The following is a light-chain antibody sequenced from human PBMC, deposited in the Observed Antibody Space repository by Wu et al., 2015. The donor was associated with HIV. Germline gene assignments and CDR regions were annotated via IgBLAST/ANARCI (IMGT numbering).Light chain of an antibody. CDR2: GAS. J-gene: IGKJ4*01. V-gene: IGKV3-20*01. Sequence: EIVLTQSPGTLSLSPGERATLSCRASQSVSSSYLAWYQQKPGQAPRLLIYGASSRATGIPDRFSGSGSGTEFTLTISSLQSEDFAVYYCQQYNNWLTFGGGTKVEIK. CDR1: QSVSSSY. CDR3: QQYNNWLT.